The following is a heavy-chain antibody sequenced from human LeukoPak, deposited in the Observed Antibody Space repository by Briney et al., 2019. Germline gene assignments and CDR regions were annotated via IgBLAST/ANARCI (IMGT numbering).Heavy chain of an antibody. V-gene: IGHV3-48*01. CDR3: ARGKDSSRTGYNWFDP. CDR2: IDSSSSPT. CDR1: GFTFRKYS. J-gene: IGHJ5*02. Sequence: PGGSLRLSCAVSGFTFRKYSMNWVRQAPGKGLEWISYIDSSSSPTYYADSVKGRFTISRDNAKNSIYLQMNRLRVEDTAVYYCARGKDSSRTGYNWFDPWGQGTLVTVSS. D-gene: IGHD6-13*01.